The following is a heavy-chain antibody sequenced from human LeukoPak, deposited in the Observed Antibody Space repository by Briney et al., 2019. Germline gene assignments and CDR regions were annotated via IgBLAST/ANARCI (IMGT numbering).Heavy chain of an antibody. D-gene: IGHD3-10*01. Sequence: ASVKVSCKASVYTFTSYGIRWVRQAPGQGLEWMGWISAYNGNTIYAQKLQGRVTMTTDTSTSTAYMELRSLRSDDTAVYYCARVLLWFGETKSFDYWGQGTLVTVSS. CDR1: VYTFTSYG. CDR3: ARVLLWFGETKSFDY. V-gene: IGHV1-18*01. J-gene: IGHJ4*02. CDR2: ISAYNGNT.